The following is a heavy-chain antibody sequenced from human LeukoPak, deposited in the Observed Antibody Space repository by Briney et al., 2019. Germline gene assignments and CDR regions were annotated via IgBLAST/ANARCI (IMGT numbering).Heavy chain of an antibody. Sequence: SETLSLTCTVSGGSISSSSYYWGWIRQPPGKGLEWIGSIYYSGSTYYNPSLKSRVTISVDTSKNQFSLKLSSVTAADTAVYYCARQQLVPMNFDYWGQGTLVTVSS. V-gene: IGHV4-39*01. CDR1: GGSISSSSYY. J-gene: IGHJ4*02. CDR2: IYYSGST. CDR3: ARQQLVPMNFDY. D-gene: IGHD6-6*01.